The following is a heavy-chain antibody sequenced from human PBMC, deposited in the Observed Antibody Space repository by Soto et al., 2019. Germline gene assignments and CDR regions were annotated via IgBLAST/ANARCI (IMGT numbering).Heavy chain of an antibody. CDR3: ATLPPRIVVVVTPIST. D-gene: IGHD2-15*01. J-gene: IGHJ4*02. Sequence: SETLSLTCVVSGGSISSSYWWSWVRQSPGKGLEWIGEIYHTGITNYNPSLKSRVNISVDKSNNQFSLMLHSVTAADTAVYYCATLPPRIVVVVTPISTWGQGTLVTVSS. CDR1: GGSISSSYW. CDR2: IYHTGIT. V-gene: IGHV4-4*02.